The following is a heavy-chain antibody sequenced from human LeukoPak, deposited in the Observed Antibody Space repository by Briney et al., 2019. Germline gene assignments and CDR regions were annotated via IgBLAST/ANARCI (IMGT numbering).Heavy chain of an antibody. V-gene: IGHV3-23*01. CDR2: ISGSGGST. CDR3: ASKDYGDYGITDY. J-gene: IGHJ4*02. CDR1: GFTFNTYA. Sequence: GGSLRLSCAASGFTFNTYAMSWVRQAPGKGLEWVSTISGSGGSTYYADSVKGRFTISRDNSKNTLYLQMNSLRAEDTAVYYCASKDYGDYGITDYWGQGTLVTVSS. D-gene: IGHD4-17*01.